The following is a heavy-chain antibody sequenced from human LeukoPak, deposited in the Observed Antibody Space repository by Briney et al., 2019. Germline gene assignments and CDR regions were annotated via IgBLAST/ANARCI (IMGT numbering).Heavy chain of an antibody. CDR2: ISAYNGNT. CDR3: ARDKFNAPRTYDSSGYYYTSYYFDY. Sequence: GASVKVSCTASGYTFTSYGISWVRQAPGQGLEWMGWISAYNGNTNYAQKLQGRVTMTTDTSTSTAYMELRSLRTDDTAVYYCARDKFNAPRTYDSSGYYYTSYYFDYWGQGTLVTVSS. D-gene: IGHD3-22*01. CDR1: GYTFTSYG. J-gene: IGHJ4*02. V-gene: IGHV1-18*01.